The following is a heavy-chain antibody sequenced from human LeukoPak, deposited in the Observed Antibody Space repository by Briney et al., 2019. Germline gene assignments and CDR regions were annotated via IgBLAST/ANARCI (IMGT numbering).Heavy chain of an antibody. CDR1: GYSISSGYY. V-gene: IGHV3-11*01. Sequence: LSLTCTVSGYSISSGYYWGWIRQAPGKGLEWVSYISSSGSTIYYADSVKGRFTISRDNAKNSLYLQMNSLRAEDTAVYYCARDRITMIVVPYFDYWGQGTLVTVSS. J-gene: IGHJ4*02. CDR2: ISSSGSTI. CDR3: ARDRITMIVVPYFDY. D-gene: IGHD3-22*01.